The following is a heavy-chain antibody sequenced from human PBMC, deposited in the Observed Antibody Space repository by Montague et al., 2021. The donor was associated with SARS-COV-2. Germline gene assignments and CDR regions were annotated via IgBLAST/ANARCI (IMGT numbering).Heavy chain of an antibody. V-gene: IGHV4-59*01. CDR3: ARDLLPPRTAIKTNFFGLDV. CDR1: GSFISSSY. Sequence: SETLSLTCTVPGSFISSSYWSWIRQPPGKGLEWIGYIYHSGNTNYNPSLKSRVTISIDTSMNQSSLSLSSMTAADTAVYFCARDLLPPRTAIKTNFFGLDVWGQGTTVIVSS. D-gene: IGHD2-21*02. CDR2: IYHSGNT. J-gene: IGHJ6*02.